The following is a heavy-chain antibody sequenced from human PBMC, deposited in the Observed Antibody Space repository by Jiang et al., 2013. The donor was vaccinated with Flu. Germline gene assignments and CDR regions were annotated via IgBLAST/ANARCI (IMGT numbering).Heavy chain of an antibody. CDR3: ARERIDGYGDWFDP. CDR2: LLQWEH. Sequence: ISSGGYYWSWIRQXPREGPGVDWVHLLQWEHLLQPSLKSRVTISVDTSKNQFSLKLSSVTAADTAVYYCARERIDGYGDWFDPSGPREPSVTVSS. J-gene: IGHJ5*02. V-gene: IGHV4-31*02. CDR1: ISSGGYY. D-gene: IGHD5-24*01.